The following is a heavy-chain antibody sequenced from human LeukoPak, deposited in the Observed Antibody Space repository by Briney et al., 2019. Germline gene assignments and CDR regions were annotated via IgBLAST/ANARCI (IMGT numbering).Heavy chain of an antibody. CDR2: IYYSGST. V-gene: IGHV4-61*08. D-gene: IGHD3-22*01. J-gene: IGHJ4*02. Sequence: SETLSLTCTVSGGSISSGGYYWSWIRQPPGKGLEWIGYIYYSGSTNYNPSLKSRVTISVDTSKNQFSLKLSSVTAADTAVYYCARGPLDSSGYYYAFDYWGQGTLVTVSS. CDR1: GGSISSGGYY. CDR3: ARGPLDSSGYYYAFDY.